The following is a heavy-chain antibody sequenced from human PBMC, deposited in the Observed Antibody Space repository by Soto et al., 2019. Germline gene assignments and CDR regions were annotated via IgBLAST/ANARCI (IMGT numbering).Heavy chain of an antibody. V-gene: IGHV6-1*01. D-gene: IGHD6-19*01. J-gene: IGHJ4*02. CDR2: TYYRSNWRH. Sequence: QTLSLTCAISGDSVSSNTAAWNWIRSSPSRGLEWLGRTYYRSNWRHDYAVSVKSRITVNPDTPKNHFSLQLNSVTPDDTAVYYCARGVAGSGFDLWGQGTLVTVSS. CDR1: GDSVSSNTAA. CDR3: ARGVAGSGFDL.